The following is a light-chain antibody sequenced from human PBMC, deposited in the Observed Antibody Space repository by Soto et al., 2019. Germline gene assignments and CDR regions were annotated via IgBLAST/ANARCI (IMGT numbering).Light chain of an antibody. V-gene: IGKV1-9*01. J-gene: IGKJ5*01. CDR2: AAS. CDR3: QQLNNYPIT. Sequence: DIQLTQSPSFQSASVGDRVTITRRASQGISSYLAWYQQKPGKAPKLLIYAASTLQSGVPSRFSGSGSGTEFTLTISSLQPEDFATYYCQQLNNYPITFGQGTRLEIK. CDR1: QGISSY.